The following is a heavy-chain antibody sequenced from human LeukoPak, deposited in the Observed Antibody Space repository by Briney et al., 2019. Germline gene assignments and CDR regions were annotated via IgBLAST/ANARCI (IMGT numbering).Heavy chain of an antibody. CDR3: AKDGYSSWYGMDV. J-gene: IGHJ6*02. V-gene: IGHV3-7*01. D-gene: IGHD5-18*01. Sequence: GGSLRLSCAASGFTFSSYWMSWVRQAPGKGLEWVANIKQDGSEKYYVDSVKGRFTISRDNSKNTLYLQMNSLRAEDTAVYYCAKDGYSSWYGMDVWGQGTTVTVSS. CDR2: IKQDGSEK. CDR1: GFTFSSYW.